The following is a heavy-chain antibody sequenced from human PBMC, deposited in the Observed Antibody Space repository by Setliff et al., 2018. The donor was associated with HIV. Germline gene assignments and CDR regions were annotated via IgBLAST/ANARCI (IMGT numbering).Heavy chain of an antibody. CDR2: VSHSGST. CDR1: GYSISSGYY. D-gene: IGHD6-19*01. Sequence: SETLSLTCGVSGYSISSGYYWGWIRQPPGRGLEWIGYVSHSGSTSYNPSLNRRVTMSVDTSRDQFSLKVRSVTAADTAVYYCARMRGRAVLSYYFDHWGQGRLVTVSS. CDR3: ARMRGRAVLSYYFDH. J-gene: IGHJ4*02. V-gene: IGHV4-38-2*01.